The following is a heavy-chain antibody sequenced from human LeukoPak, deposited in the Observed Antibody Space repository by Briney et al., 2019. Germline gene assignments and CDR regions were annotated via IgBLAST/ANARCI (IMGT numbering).Heavy chain of an antibody. Sequence: GRSLRLSCAASGFTFSSYGMHWVRQAPGKGLEWVAVIWYDGSNKYYADSVKGRFTISRDNSKNTLYPQMNSLRAEDTAVYYCARQRGYCSSTSCSYYGMDVWGQGTTVTVSS. V-gene: IGHV3-33*01. D-gene: IGHD2-2*01. CDR3: ARQRGYCSSTSCSYYGMDV. CDR1: GFTFSSYG. CDR2: IWYDGSNK. J-gene: IGHJ6*02.